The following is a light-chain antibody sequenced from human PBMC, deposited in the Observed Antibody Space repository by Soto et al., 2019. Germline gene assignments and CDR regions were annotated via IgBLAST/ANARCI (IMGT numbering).Light chain of an antibody. Sequence: GDRVTITCRASQSISSWLAWYQQKPGKAPKVLIYDASSLQSGVPSRFSGSGSGTDFTLTISSLQPEDFATYYCQQSYTTPPWTFGQGTKVDIK. CDR1: QSISSW. CDR3: QQSYTTPPWT. J-gene: IGKJ1*01. CDR2: DAS. V-gene: IGKV1-39*01.